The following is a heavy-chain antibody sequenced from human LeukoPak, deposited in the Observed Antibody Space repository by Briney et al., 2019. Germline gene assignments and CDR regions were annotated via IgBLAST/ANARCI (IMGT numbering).Heavy chain of an antibody. CDR3: AGSPWGITMIAEA. CDR1: GFTVTNNY. D-gene: IGHD3-22*01. CDR2: IYSGGTT. Sequence: GGSLRLSCAASGFTVTNNYMSWVRQAPGKGLKWVSVIYSGGTTYYADSVKGRFTISRDISKNTLYLQMNSLRAEDTAVYYCAGSPWGITMIAEAWGQGTLVTVSS. J-gene: IGHJ5*02. V-gene: IGHV3-53*01.